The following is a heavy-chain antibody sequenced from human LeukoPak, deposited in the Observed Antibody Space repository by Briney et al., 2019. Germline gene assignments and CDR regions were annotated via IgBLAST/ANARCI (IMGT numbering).Heavy chain of an antibody. Sequence: ASVKVSCKASGYSFTTYAIHWLRQAPGQGLEWMGWINTDTGNPAYAQDFSGRFVLSLDTSVTTAYLQLSSLKAEDNAVYYCAREWDDYYDSSGPFDFWGQGTLVTVSS. CDR1: GYSFTTYA. CDR2: INTDTGNP. D-gene: IGHD3-22*01. V-gene: IGHV7-4-1*02. CDR3: AREWDDYYDSSGPFDF. J-gene: IGHJ4*02.